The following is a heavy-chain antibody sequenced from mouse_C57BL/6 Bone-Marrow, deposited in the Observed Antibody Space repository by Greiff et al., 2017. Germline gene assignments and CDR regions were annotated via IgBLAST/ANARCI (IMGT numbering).Heavy chain of an antibody. Sequence: QVQLQQPGAELVKPGASVQLSCKASGYTFTSYWMHWVKQRPGQGLEWIGMIHPNSGSTNYNEKFKSKATLTVDKSSSTAYMQLSSLTSEDSAVYYCARNGTGYYAMDDWGKGTSVTVSS. CDR1: GYTFTSYW. D-gene: IGHD3-2*02. J-gene: IGHJ4*01. CDR2: IHPNSGST. CDR3: ARNGTGYYAMDD. V-gene: IGHV1-64*01.